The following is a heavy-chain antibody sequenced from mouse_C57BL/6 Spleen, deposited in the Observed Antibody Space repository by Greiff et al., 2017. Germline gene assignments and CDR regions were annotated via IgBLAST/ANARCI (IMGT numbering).Heavy chain of an antibody. D-gene: IGHD1-1*02. Sequence: QVQLQQPGAELVKPGASVKLSCKASGYTFTSYWMQWVKQRPGQGLEWIGEIDPSDSYTNYNQKFKGKATLSVDTSSSTAYMQLSSLTSVDSAVYYCARDYPYWGQGTTLTVSS. CDR1: GYTFTSYW. CDR3: ARDYPY. V-gene: IGHV1-50*01. CDR2: IDPSDSYT. J-gene: IGHJ2*01.